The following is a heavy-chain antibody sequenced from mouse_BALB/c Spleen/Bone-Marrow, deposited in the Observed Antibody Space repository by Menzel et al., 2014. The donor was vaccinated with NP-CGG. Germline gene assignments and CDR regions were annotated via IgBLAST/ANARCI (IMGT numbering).Heavy chain of an antibody. CDR2: IYPGDGDT. J-gene: IGHJ2*01. CDR1: GYAFSSSW. CDR3: VRGGNYRFDY. Sequence: QVQLQQSGPELVKPGASVKISCKASGYAFSSSWMYWVKQRPGQGHEWIGRIYPGDGDTNYNGKFKGKATLTADKSSSTAYMQLSSLTSVDSAVYFCVRGGNYRFDYWGQGTTLTVSS. V-gene: IGHV1-82*01. D-gene: IGHD2-1*01.